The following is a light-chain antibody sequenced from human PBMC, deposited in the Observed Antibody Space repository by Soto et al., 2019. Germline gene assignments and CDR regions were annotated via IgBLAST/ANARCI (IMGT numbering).Light chain of an antibody. J-gene: IGKJ3*01. CDR2: WAS. CDR3: QHYTTYSGT. V-gene: IGKV1-5*03. CDR1: QSISTW. Sequence: DIHMTQSPATLSASVGDRVTITCRASQSISTWLAWYQQKPGKAPKLLIYWASSLESWVPSRFSGSGSGTEFTLTITSLQPDDFATYYCQHYTTYSGTFRPGTKVDIK.